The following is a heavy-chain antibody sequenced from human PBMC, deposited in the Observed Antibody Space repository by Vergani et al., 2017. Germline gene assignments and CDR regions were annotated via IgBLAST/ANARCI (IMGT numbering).Heavy chain of an antibody. CDR3: AGGPLAARRPGGDY. D-gene: IGHD6-6*01. CDR1: GGSFSGYY. V-gene: IGHV4-34*01. Sequence: QVQLQQWGAGLLKPSETLSLTCAVYGGSFSGYYWSWIRQPPGKGLEWIGEINNSGSTNYNPSLKSRVTLSVDTTKNQFSLKLSSVPAADPAVYYCAGGPLAARRPGGDYWGQGTLVTVSS. J-gene: IGHJ4*02. CDR2: INNSGST.